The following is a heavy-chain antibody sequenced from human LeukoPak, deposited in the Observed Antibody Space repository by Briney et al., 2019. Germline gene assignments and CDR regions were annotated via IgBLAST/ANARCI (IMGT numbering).Heavy chain of an antibody. V-gene: IGHV3-7*03. CDR2: IKQDRSEK. CDR1: GFTFTNYW. CDR3: AKDQVTMIVVVPYYYYMDV. Sequence: GGSLRLSCAASGFTFTNYWMSWVRQAPGKGLEVVANIKQDRSEKYYVDSVKGLFTISRDNAKNSLYLQMNNLRAEDTAVYYCAKDQVTMIVVVPYYYYMDVWGKGTTVTVSS. J-gene: IGHJ6*03. D-gene: IGHD3-22*01.